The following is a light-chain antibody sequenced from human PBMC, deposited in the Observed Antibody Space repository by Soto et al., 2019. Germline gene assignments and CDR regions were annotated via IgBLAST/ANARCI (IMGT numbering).Light chain of an antibody. Sequence: QSALTQPPSASGTPGQRVTISCSGSSSNIGSNTVNWYQQLPGTAPKLLIYSNNQRPSGVPDRFSGSKSGTSASLAISGLQSEDEADYYCAAWDDSLNAVVFGGGTQLTV. V-gene: IGLV1-44*01. J-gene: IGLJ2*01. CDR3: AAWDDSLNAVV. CDR1: SSNIGSNT. CDR2: SNN.